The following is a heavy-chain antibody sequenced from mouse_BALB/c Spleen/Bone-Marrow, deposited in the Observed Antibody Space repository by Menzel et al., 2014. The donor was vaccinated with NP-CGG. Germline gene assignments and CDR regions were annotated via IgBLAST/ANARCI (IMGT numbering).Heavy chain of an antibody. CDR1: GYTSTNYW. V-gene: IGHV1-63*02. CDR2: IYPGGGYT. J-gene: IGHJ3*01. Sequence: QVQLQQSGAELVRPGTSVTISCKASGYTSTNYWLGWVKQRPGHGLEWIGDIYPGGGYTNYNEKFKGKATLTADTSSSTAYMQLSSLTSEDSAVYFCARKDYGSSYPFAYWGQGTLVTVSA. D-gene: IGHD1-1*01. CDR3: ARKDYGSSYPFAY.